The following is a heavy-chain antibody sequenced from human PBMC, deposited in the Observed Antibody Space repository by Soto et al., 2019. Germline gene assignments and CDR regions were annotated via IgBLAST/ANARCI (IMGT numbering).Heavy chain of an antibody. V-gene: IGHV5-51*01. CDR3: ARRHYYGWGNIFYX. CDR1: GYSFTSYW. D-gene: IGHD3-10*01. Sequence: GEALKITWKGSGYSFTSYWIGWVRQMPGKGLEWMVSIYAGDSDTRYSPSFQGQVTISADKSIRTAYLQWSSLKASDTAMYYCARRHYYGWGNIFYXWGQGTLVTVSX. CDR2: IYAGDSDT. J-gene: IGHJ4*02.